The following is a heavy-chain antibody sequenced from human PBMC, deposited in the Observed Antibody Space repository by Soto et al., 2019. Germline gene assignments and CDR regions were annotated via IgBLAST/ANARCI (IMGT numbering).Heavy chain of an antibody. CDR2: MNPNSGNT. CDR3: AREAAARGNDY. V-gene: IGHV1-8*01. Sequence: QVQLVQSGAEVKKPGASVKVSCKASGYTFTSYDINWVRQATGQGLEWMGWMNPNSGNTGYAQKLQGRATMTSTTSISTAYMELSSLRSEDTAVYYCAREAAARGNDYWGQGTLVTVSS. CDR1: GYTFTSYD. J-gene: IGHJ4*02. D-gene: IGHD2-2*01.